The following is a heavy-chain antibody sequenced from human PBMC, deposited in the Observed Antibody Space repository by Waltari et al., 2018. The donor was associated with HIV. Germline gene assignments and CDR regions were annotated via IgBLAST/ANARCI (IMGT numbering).Heavy chain of an antibody. CDR1: RASFNDPS. CDR3: ARTTLQWSVTSSDFWTGHPDHYSTLDA. V-gene: IGHV4-34*02. CDR2: INPDGTA. J-gene: IGHJ5*02. D-gene: IGHD3-3*01. Sequence: QVQLQQSGTGLLQPSGTLSLTCAVYRASFNDPSWTWIRHAPGTGLQWLGEINPDGTAVYTKSLQGRLTISRDASKNQFSLNLKSVTAADTAVYFCARTTLQWSVTSSDFWTGHPDHYSTLDAWGQGTTVFVSS.